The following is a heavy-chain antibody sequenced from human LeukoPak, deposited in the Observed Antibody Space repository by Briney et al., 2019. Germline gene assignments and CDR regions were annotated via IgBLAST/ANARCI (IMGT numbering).Heavy chain of an antibody. D-gene: IGHD6-19*01. CDR1: GYTFTSYA. CDR3: AIDRRGYSSGWYADYYGMDV. J-gene: IGHJ6*02. Sequence: ASVKVSCKASGYTFTSYAISWVRQAPGQGLEWMGGIIPIFGTANYAQKFQGRVTITADESTSTAYMELSSLRSEDTAVYYCAIDRRGYSSGWYADYYGMDVWGQGTTVTVSS. CDR2: IIPIFGTA. V-gene: IGHV1-69*13.